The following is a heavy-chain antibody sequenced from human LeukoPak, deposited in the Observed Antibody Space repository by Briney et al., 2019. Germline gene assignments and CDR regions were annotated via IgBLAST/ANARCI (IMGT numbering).Heavy chain of an antibody. CDR1: GFTFSSYA. D-gene: IGHD3-10*01. CDR2: VSGSGGDT. CDR3: AKQDGAMVRGVYPLDY. Sequence: GRSLRLSCAASGFTFSSYAMSWVRQAPGEGLEWVSAVSGSGGDTYYADSVKGRFTISRDNSKNTLYLQMNSLRAEDTAVYYCAKQDGAMVRGVYPLDYWGQGTLVTVSS. J-gene: IGHJ4*02. V-gene: IGHV3-23*01.